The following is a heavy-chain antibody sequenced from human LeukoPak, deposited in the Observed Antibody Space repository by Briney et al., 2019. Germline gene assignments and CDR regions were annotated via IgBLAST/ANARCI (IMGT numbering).Heavy chain of an antibody. CDR1: GFTFSSYA. CDR2: ISGSGGST. Sequence: GGSLRLSCAPSGFTFSSYAMSWVRQAPGKGLEWVSAISGSGGSTYYADSVKGRFTISRDNSKNTLYLQMNSLRAEDTAVYYCAKGTAVADIYFDSWGQGTLVTVSS. J-gene: IGHJ4*02. CDR3: AKGTAVADIYFDS. D-gene: IGHD6-19*01. V-gene: IGHV3-23*01.